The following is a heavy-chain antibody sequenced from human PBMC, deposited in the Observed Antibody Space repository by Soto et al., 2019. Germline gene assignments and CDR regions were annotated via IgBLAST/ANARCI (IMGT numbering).Heavy chain of an antibody. Sequence: SETLSLTCAVYGGSFSGYYWSWIRQPPGKGLEWIGEINHSGSTNYNPSLKSRVTISVDTSKNQFSLKLSSVTAADTAVYYCARVSSRAYDLPMDVWGKGTTVTVSS. D-gene: IGHD3-3*01. V-gene: IGHV4-34*01. CDR3: ARVSSRAYDLPMDV. J-gene: IGHJ6*03. CDR1: GGSFSGYY. CDR2: INHSGST.